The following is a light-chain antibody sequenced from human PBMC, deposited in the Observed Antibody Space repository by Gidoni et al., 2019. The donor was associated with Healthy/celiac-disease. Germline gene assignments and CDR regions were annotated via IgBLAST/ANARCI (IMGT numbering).Light chain of an antibody. CDR1: QDISNY. Sequence: DIQMTQSPSSLSASAGDRVTITCQASQDISNYLNWYQQKPGKAPKLLIYDASNLETGVPSRFSGSGSGTDFTFTISSLQPEDIATYYCQQSYSTPFTFGPGTKVDIK. CDR2: DAS. V-gene: IGKV1-33*01. J-gene: IGKJ3*01. CDR3: QQSYSTPFT.